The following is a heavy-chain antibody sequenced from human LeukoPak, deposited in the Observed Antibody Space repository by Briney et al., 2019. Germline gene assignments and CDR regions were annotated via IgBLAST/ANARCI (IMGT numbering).Heavy chain of an antibody. CDR1: GFTLSSYA. Sequence: GGSLRLSCAASGFTLSSYALNWVRQAPGKGLEWLSYISSSGSTIYYADSVKGRFTTSRDNAKNSLYLQMNSLRAEDTAVYYCAGTDIVTTIPAFDIWGQGTMVTVSS. J-gene: IGHJ3*02. V-gene: IGHV3-48*03. D-gene: IGHD5-12*01. CDR2: ISSSGSTI. CDR3: AGTDIVTTIPAFDI.